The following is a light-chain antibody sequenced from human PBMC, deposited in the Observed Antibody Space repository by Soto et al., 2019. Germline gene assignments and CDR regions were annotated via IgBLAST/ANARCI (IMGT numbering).Light chain of an antibody. CDR3: QQYYSIPFT. V-gene: IGKV4-1*01. CDR1: QRILYNSNNKNQ. J-gene: IGKJ2*01. CDR2: WAS. Sequence: DIVMTQSPDSLAVSLGERATINRKSSQRILYNSNNKNQLAWYQQKPGQPPKLLIYWASTRESGVPDRFSGSGSGTDFTLTISSLQAEDVAFYYCQQYYSIPFTFGQGTKLEIK.